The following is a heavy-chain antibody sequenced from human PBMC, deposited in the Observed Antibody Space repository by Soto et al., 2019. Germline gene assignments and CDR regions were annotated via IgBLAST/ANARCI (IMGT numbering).Heavy chain of an antibody. CDR2: IGSSGTTV. V-gene: IGHV3-11*04. D-gene: IGHD1-20*01. J-gene: IGHJ4*02. CDR1: GFPFSDYF. Sequence: QVQLVESGGDLVKPGGSLRLSCAASGFPFSDYFMSWIRQAPGKGLEWVSYIGSSGTTVFYADSVKGRFTISRDNAKKSLYLQMHRLGVAETAVYYCARGRKITTYNSVWASDYWGQGTLVTVSS. CDR3: ARGRKITTYNSVWASDY.